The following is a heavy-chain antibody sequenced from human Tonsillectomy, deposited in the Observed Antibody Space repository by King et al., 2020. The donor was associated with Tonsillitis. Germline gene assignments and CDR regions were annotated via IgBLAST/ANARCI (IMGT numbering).Heavy chain of an antibody. V-gene: IGHV3-23*04. Sequence: VQLVESGGGLVQPGGSLRLSCAASGFTFSSYAMSWVRQAPGKGLEWVSAISGSGGSTYYADSVKGRFTISRDNSKKTLYLQMNSLRAEDTAVYYCAQGLKGGRTFFDYWGQGTLVTVSA. CDR1: GFTFSSYA. D-gene: IGHD2-15*01. CDR3: AQGLKGGRTFFDY. CDR2: ISGSGGST. J-gene: IGHJ4*02.